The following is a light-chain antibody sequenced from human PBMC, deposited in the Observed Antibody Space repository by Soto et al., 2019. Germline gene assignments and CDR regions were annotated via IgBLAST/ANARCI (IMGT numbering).Light chain of an antibody. J-gene: IGKJ2*01. CDR3: HQYGSSPPYT. CDR1: QSVSSNY. V-gene: IGKV3-20*01. CDR2: GAS. Sequence: EIVLTQSPGTLSLSPGERATLSCRASQSVSSNYLVWYQQKPGQAPRLLIYGASNRATGIPDRFSGSGSGTDFTLTISRLEPEDFAVYYCHQYGSSPPYTFGQGTKLEIK.